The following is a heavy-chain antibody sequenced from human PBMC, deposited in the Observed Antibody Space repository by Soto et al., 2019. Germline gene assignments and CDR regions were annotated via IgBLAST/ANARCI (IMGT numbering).Heavy chain of an antibody. CDR3: ARGLAAAGLFGFGP. CDR2: LFYSGST. V-gene: IGHV4-31*03. J-gene: IGHJ5*02. CDR1: GGSISSDGSY. D-gene: IGHD6-13*01. Sequence: QVQLQESGPGLVKPSQTLSLTCTVSGGSISSDGSYWSWIRQHPGKVLEWIGCLFYSGSTYYNPSLKRRITISVDTSKNQFSLKLSSVTAADTAVYYCARGLAAAGLFGFGPWGQGTLVTVSS.